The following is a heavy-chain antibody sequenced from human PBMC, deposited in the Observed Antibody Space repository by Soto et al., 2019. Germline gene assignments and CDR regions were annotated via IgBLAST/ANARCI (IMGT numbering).Heavy chain of an antibody. D-gene: IGHD2-2*02. CDR3: ARQVPAAIRLGWFDP. V-gene: IGHV4-39*01. Sequence: LSLTCTVSGGSISRSSYYWGWIRQPPGKGLEWIGSIYYSGSTYYSPSLKSRVTISVDTSKNQFSLKLSSVTAADTAVYYCARQVPAAIRLGWFDPWGQGTQVTVS. CDR1: GGSISRSSYY. CDR2: IYYSGST. J-gene: IGHJ5*02.